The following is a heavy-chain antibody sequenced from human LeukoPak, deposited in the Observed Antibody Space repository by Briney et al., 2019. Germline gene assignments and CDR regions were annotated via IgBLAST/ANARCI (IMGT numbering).Heavy chain of an antibody. CDR1: GYSFSTHW. D-gene: IGHD5-12*01. J-gene: IGHJ6*03. CDR3: ARATRAYYYYMDV. V-gene: IGHV1-46*01. CDR2: INPSGGFS. Sequence: ASVKVSCKASGYSFSTHWMHWVRQAPGQGLEWMGIINPSGGFSSYAQKLQGRVTVTRDMSTSTVYMELSNLRSEDTAVYYCARATRAYYYYMDVWGKGTTVTVSS.